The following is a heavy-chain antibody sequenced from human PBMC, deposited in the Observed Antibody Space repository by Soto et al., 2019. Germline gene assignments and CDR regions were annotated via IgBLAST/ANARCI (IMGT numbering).Heavy chain of an antibody. D-gene: IGHD2-8*01. CDR1: GFTFSSYA. V-gene: IGHV3-48*01. CDR2: ISSSSSSI. J-gene: IGHJ6*04. Sequence: PGGSLRLSCAASGFTFSSYAMSWVRQAPGKGLEWVSYISSSSSSIYYADSVKGRFTISRDNAKNSLYLQMNSLRAEDTAVYYCARDNYRDGYCTNGVCPTGVWRKGTTVTVSS. CDR3: ARDNYRDGYCTNGVCPTGV.